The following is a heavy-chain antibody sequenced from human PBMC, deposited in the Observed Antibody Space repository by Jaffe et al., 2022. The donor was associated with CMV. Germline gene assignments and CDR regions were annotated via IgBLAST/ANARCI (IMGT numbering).Heavy chain of an antibody. CDR3: HTYTAVVPAAKAGLRESQYGMDV. Sequence: QVQLVQSGAEVKKPGASVKVSCKVSGYTLTELSMHWVRQAPGKGLEWMGGFDPEDGETIYAQKFQGRVTMTEDTSTDTAYMELSSLRSEDTAVYYCHTYTAVVPAAKAGLRESQYGMDVWGQGTTVTVSS. D-gene: IGHD2-2*01. CDR2: FDPEDGET. CDR1: GYTLTELS. V-gene: IGHV1-24*01. J-gene: IGHJ6*02.